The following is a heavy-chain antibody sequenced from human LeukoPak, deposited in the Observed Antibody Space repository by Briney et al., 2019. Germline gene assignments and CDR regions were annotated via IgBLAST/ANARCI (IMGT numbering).Heavy chain of an antibody. D-gene: IGHD3-22*01. J-gene: IGHJ3*02. Sequence: PSETLSLTCTVSGGSISSYYWSWIRQPPGEGLEWIGYIYYSGSTNYNPSLKSRVTISVDTSKNQFSLKLSSVTAADTAVYYCARLLQYYYDSSGYTSDAFDIWGQGTMVTVSS. CDR2: IYYSGST. CDR3: ARLLQYYYDSSGYTSDAFDI. V-gene: IGHV4-59*08. CDR1: GGSISSYY.